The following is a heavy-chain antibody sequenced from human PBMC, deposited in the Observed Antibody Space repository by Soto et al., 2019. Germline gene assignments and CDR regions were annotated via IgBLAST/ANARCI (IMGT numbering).Heavy chain of an antibody. D-gene: IGHD3-22*01. CDR1: GFPFSSYG. J-gene: IGHJ6*02. CDR2: IGTAGDP. CDR3: ARAGYDSSGYYFYAMDV. V-gene: IGHV3-13*05. Sequence: GGSLRLSCAVSGFPFSSYGMHWVRQATGEGLEWVSAIGTAGDPYYSGSVKGRFTISRGNAENSVYLQMNSLRAGDTAVYYCARAGYDSSGYYFYAMDVWGPGTTVTVSS.